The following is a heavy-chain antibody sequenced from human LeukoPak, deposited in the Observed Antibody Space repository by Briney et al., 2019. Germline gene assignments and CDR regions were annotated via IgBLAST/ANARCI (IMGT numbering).Heavy chain of an antibody. CDR2: ISSNGGRT. V-gene: IGHV3-64D*06. J-gene: IGHJ4*02. Sequence: GGSLRLSCSASGFAFSQYAMHWVRQAPGKGLEYVSAISSNGGRTYYADSVKGRFTISRDNSMDTLFLQMSSLRAEDTAVYYCVKGQYYYDSSGYRFFDYWGQGTLVTVSS. CDR1: GFAFSQYA. D-gene: IGHD3-22*01. CDR3: VKGQYYYDSSGYRFFDY.